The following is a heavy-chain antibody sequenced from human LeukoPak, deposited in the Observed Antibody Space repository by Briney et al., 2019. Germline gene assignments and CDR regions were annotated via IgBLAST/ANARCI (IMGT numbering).Heavy chain of an antibody. D-gene: IGHD6-13*01. CDR2: IYYSGST. CDR3: ARDRVAAAGTYDY. Sequence: SQTLSLTCTVSGGTISSGGYYWSWIRQHPGKGLEWIGYIYYSGSTYYNPSLKSRVTRSVDTSKNQFSLKLSSVTAAGTAVYYCARDRVAAAGTYDYWGQGTLVTVSS. CDR1: GGTISSGGYY. V-gene: IGHV4-31*03. J-gene: IGHJ4*02.